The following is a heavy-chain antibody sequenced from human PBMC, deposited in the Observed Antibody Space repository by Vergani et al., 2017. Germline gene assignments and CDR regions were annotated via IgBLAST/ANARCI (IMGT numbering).Heavy chain of an antibody. V-gene: IGHV3-23*01. Sequence: EVQLLESGGGLVQPGGSLRLSCAASGFTFSSYAMSWVRQAPGKGLEWVSAISGSGGSTYYADSVKGRFTISRANSKNTLYLQMNSLRAEDTAVYYCAKSNDKYYYYYYGMDVWGQGTTVTVSS. CDR2: ISGSGGST. D-gene: IGHD3-9*01. CDR1: GFTFSSYA. CDR3: AKSNDKYYYYYYGMDV. J-gene: IGHJ6*02.